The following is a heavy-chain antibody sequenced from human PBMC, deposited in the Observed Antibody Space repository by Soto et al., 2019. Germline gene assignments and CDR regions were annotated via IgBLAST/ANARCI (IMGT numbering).Heavy chain of an antibody. Sequence: QVQLVQSGAEVKKPGSSVKVSCKASGGTFSSYAISWVRQAPGQGLEWMGGIIPIFGTANYAQKFQGRVTITADKSRSTAYMELSSLRSEDTAVYYCARMEVYCSSTSCYPGGGFDYWGQGTLVTVSS. D-gene: IGHD2-2*01. CDR2: IIPIFGTA. V-gene: IGHV1-69*06. CDR1: GGTFSSYA. J-gene: IGHJ4*02. CDR3: ARMEVYCSSTSCYPGGGFDY.